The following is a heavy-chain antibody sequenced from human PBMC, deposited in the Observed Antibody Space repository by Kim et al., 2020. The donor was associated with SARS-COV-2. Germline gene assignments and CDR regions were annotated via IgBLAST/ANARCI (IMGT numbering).Heavy chain of an antibody. D-gene: IGHD6-13*01. V-gene: IGHV3-66*01. CDR3: ARDSLGAAGLYYYYGMDV. Sequence: KGRFTISRDNSKNTLYLQMNSLRAEDTAVYYCARDSLGAAGLYYYYGMDVWGQGTTVTVSS. J-gene: IGHJ6*02.